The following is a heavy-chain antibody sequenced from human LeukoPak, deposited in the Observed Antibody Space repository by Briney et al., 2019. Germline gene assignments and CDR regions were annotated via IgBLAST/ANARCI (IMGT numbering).Heavy chain of an antibody. V-gene: IGHV4-34*01. Sequence: KPSETLSLTCAVYGGSFSGYYWSWIRPPPGKGLEWIGEINHSGSTNYNPSLKSRVTISVDTSKNQFSLKLSSVTAADTAVYYCARGLGQPYYYYYYMDVWGKGTTVTVSS. CDR2: INHSGST. CDR1: GGSFSGYY. CDR3: ARGLGQPYYYYYYMDV. D-gene: IGHD6-13*01. J-gene: IGHJ6*03.